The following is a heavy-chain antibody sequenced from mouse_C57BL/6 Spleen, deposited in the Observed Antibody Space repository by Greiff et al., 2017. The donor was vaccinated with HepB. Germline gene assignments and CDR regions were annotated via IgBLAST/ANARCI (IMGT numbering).Heavy chain of an antibody. D-gene: IGHD2-5*01. V-gene: IGHV1-52*01. J-gene: IGHJ4*01. Sequence: VQLQQPGVELVRPGSSVKLSCKASGYTFTSYWMHWVKQRPIQGLEWIGNIDPSDSETHYNQKFKDKATLTVDKSSSTAYMQLSSLTSEDSAVYYCARSYSNYAMDYWGQGTSVTVSS. CDR3: ARSYSNYAMDY. CDR2: IDPSDSET. CDR1: GYTFTSYW.